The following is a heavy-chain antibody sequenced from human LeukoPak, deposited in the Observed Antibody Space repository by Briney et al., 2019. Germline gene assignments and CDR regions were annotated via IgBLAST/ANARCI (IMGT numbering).Heavy chain of an antibody. V-gene: IGHV3-49*04. Sequence: GGSLRLSCTASGFTFGDHAMSWVRQAPGKGLEWVGFIRNKAYGGSTEYAASVKGRFTISRDDSKSIAYLQMNSLKTEDTAVYYCTRDVRRGYSYGIDYWGQGTLVTVSS. J-gene: IGHJ4*02. D-gene: IGHD5-18*01. CDR3: TRDVRRGYSYGIDY. CDR2: IRNKAYGGST. CDR1: GFTFGDHA.